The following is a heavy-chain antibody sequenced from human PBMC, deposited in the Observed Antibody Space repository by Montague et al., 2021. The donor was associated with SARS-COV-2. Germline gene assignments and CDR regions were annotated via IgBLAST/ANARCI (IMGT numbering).Heavy chain of an antibody. J-gene: IGHJ4*02. CDR3: ARGEYYSGRYGLKYYFDY. V-gene: IGHV4-34*01. CDR2: INHSGST. Sequence: SETLSLTCAVYGGSFSGYYWSWIRKPPGKGMEWIGEINHSGSTNNNPSPKRQVTISVATSKNQFSLKLSSVTAADAAVYYCARGEYYSGRYGLKYYFDYWGQGTLVIVSS. D-gene: IGHD6-19*01. CDR1: GGSFSGYY.